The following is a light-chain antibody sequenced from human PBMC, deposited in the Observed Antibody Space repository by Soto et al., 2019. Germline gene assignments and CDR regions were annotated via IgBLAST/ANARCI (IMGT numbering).Light chain of an antibody. CDR3: ASWDDNLSGVV. CDR2: SDN. V-gene: IGLV1-47*02. Sequence: QSVLTQPPSASGTPGPRVTISCSGSSSNIGRDFVYWYQQVPGTAPKPLIYSDNQRYSGVPERFSGSKSGTSASLTISGLRSEDEADYYCASWDDNLSGVVFGGGTKLTVL. CDR1: SSNIGRDF. J-gene: IGLJ2*01.